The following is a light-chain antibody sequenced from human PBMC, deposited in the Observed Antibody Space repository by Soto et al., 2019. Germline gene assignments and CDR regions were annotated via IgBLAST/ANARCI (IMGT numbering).Light chain of an antibody. CDR3: QLYSDYSPM. CDR2: KGA. Sequence: DIPMTQSPSTLSASVGDRVTITCRASQSSSRWLAWYQQKPGGAPKVLIFKGASLQIGVPSRFSGSGSGTEFTLTICGLQPDDFATYYCQLYSDYSPMFGQGTKV. V-gene: IGKV1-5*03. J-gene: IGKJ1*01. CDR1: QSSSRW.